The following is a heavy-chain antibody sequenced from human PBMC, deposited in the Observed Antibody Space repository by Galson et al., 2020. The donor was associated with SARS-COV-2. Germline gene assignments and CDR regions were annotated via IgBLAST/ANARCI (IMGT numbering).Heavy chain of an antibody. Sequence: ASVKVSCAASGFTFSSYSMNWVRQAPGKGLEWVSSISSSSSYIYYADSVKGRFTISRDNAKNSLYLQMNSLRAEDTAVYYCARDLWAGRYDILTGYDDYWGQGTLVTVSS. CDR3: ARDLWAGRYDILTGYDDY. D-gene: IGHD3-9*01. V-gene: IGHV3-21*01. CDR1: GFTFSSYS. CDR2: ISSSSSYI. J-gene: IGHJ4*02.